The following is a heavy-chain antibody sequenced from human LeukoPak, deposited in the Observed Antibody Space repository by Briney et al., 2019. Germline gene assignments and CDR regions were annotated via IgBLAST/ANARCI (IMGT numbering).Heavy chain of an antibody. CDR3: ARVAVGTYYFDY. CDR2: IYYGENT. Sequence: SETLSLTCTVSGGSISSGPYYWGWIRPPPGKGLEWIGNIYYGENTYYNPSLKSRVTISIDTSKNQSYLKLSSLTAADTAVYYCARVAVGTYYFDYWGQGTLVTVSS. CDR1: GGSISSGPYY. J-gene: IGHJ4*02. D-gene: IGHD2-15*01. V-gene: IGHV4-39*01.